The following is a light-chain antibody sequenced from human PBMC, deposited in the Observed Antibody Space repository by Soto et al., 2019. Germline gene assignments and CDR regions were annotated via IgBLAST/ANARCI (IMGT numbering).Light chain of an antibody. V-gene: IGKV3-15*01. Sequence: EILMTQYPVTLSVSPGERATLSCRASQSVSSNLAWYQQKPGQPPSLLIYGAFTRATGIPARFSGTGSGTEFTLTISSLQSEDFAIYYCQQYNDWPLTCGQGTKVEI. J-gene: IGKJ1*01. CDR3: QQYNDWPLT. CDR2: GAF. CDR1: QSVSSN.